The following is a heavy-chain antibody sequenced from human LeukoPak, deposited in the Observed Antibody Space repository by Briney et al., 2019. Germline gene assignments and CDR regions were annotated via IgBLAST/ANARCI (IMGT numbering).Heavy chain of an antibody. D-gene: IGHD3-22*01. J-gene: IGHJ4*02. CDR1: GFTFSSYA. Sequence: GGSLRLSCAASGFTFSSYAMSWVRQAPGKGLEWVSSISGSGGSTYYADSVKGRFTISRDNSKNTLYPQVNSLRAEDTAVYYCAKEKALVVITYFDYWGQGTLVTVSS. CDR2: ISGSGGST. CDR3: AKEKALVVITYFDY. V-gene: IGHV3-23*01.